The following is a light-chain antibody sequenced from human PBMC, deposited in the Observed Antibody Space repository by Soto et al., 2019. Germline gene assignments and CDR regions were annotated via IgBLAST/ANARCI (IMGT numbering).Light chain of an antibody. Sequence: ETVMTQSPATLSVSPGERATLSCRASQSVSSSYLAWHQQKPGQAPRLLIYGASNRATGIPDRFSGSGSGTDFTLTISRLEPEDFAVYYCQQYGSSGTFGQGTKVDIK. V-gene: IGKV3-20*01. J-gene: IGKJ1*01. CDR1: QSVSSSY. CDR3: QQYGSSGT. CDR2: GAS.